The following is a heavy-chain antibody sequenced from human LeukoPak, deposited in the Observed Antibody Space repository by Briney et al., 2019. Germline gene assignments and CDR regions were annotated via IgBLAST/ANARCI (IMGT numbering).Heavy chain of an antibody. Sequence: GGSLRLSCAASGFTFSSYGMHWVRQAPGKGLEWVAVISYDGSNKYYADSVKGRFTISRDNSKNTLYLQMNSLKTEDTAVYYCTTNFYGSGPFDYWGQGTLVTVSS. D-gene: IGHD3-10*01. J-gene: IGHJ4*02. CDR1: GFTFSSYG. V-gene: IGHV3-30*03. CDR2: ISYDGSNK. CDR3: TTNFYGSGPFDY.